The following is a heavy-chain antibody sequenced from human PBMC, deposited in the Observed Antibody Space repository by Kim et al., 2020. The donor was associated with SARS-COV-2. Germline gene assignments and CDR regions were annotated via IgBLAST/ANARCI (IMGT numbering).Heavy chain of an antibody. CDR2: IDPSDSYT. CDR1: GYSFTSYW. CDR3: ARRGEDYCSGGSCYPGRLASWFAP. V-gene: IGHV5-10-1*01. Sequence: GESLKISCKGSGYSFTSYWISWVRQMPGKGLEWMGRIDPSDSYTNYSPSFQGHVTISADKSISTAYLQWSSLKASDTAMYYCARRGEDYCSGGSCYPGRLASWFAPWGQGTLVTVSS. J-gene: IGHJ5*02. D-gene: IGHD2-15*01.